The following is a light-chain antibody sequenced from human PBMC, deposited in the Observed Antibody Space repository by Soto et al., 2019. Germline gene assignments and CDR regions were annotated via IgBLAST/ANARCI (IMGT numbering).Light chain of an antibody. J-gene: IGLJ1*01. CDR1: NIGSKS. Sequence: SYELTQPPSVSVAPGKTARITCGGTNIGSKSVHWYQQKPGQAPVLVIYYDSDRPSGIPERFSGSNSGNTATLTISRVEAGDEADYYWQVWYSRSDHYVFGTGTKVTVL. V-gene: IGLV3-21*04. CDR2: YDS. CDR3: QVWYSRSDHYV.